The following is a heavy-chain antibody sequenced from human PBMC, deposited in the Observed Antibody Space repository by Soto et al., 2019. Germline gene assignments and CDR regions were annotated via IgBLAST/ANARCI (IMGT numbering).Heavy chain of an antibody. J-gene: IGHJ6*02. CDR3: VGEEAHGSGLSGGMDV. CDR2: IYHSGTT. D-gene: IGHD3-10*01. Sequence: ASETLSLTCNVSGGSISSDDFFWSWVRQHPARGLEWIGYIYHSGTTYYNPSLQSRITISVDTSKNQFSLKLRSVTAADTAVYFCVGEEAHGSGLSGGMDVWGQGTTVTVSS. V-gene: IGHV4-31*03. CDR1: GGSISSDDFF.